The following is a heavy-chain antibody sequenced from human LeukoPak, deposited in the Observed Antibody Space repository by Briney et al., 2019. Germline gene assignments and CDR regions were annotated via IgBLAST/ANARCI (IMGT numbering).Heavy chain of an antibody. Sequence: PGGSLRLSCSASGFTFSSYGMHWVRQAPGKGLEYVSAISSNGGSTYYADSVKARFTISRDNSKSTLYLQISSLRAEDTAVYYCVKAPPYCGSTSCPGDYWGQGTLVTVSS. J-gene: IGHJ4*02. CDR3: VKAPPYCGSTSCPGDY. V-gene: IGHV3-64D*06. D-gene: IGHD2-2*01. CDR1: GFTFSSYG. CDR2: ISSNGGST.